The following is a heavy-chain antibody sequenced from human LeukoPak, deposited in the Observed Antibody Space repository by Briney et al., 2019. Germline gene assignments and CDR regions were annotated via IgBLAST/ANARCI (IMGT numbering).Heavy chain of an antibody. J-gene: IGHJ4*02. D-gene: IGHD1-26*01. CDR2: IYPGDSDT. CDR1: GYSFTSYW. CDR3: ARHPNSGGYTGSDYFDY. V-gene: IGHV5-51*01. Sequence: PGESLKISCKGSGYSFTSYWIGWVRQMPGKGLEWMGIIYPGDSDTRYSPSFQGQVTISADKSTSTAYLQWSSLKASDTAMYYCARHPNSGGYTGSDYFDYWGQGTLVTVSS.